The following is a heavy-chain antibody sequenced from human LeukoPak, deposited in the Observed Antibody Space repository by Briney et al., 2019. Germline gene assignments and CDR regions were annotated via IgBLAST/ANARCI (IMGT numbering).Heavy chain of an antibody. J-gene: IGHJ4*02. CDR1: GFTFSSYW. CDR3: ASGLWSKGCIDY. Sequence: GGSLRLSCAASGFTFSSYWMHWVRQAPGKGLVWVSRINSDGSSTSYADSVKGRFTISRDNAKNSLYLQMNSLRAEDTAVYYCASGLWSKGCIDYWGQGTLVTVSS. V-gene: IGHV3-74*01. CDR2: INSDGSST. D-gene: IGHD5-18*01.